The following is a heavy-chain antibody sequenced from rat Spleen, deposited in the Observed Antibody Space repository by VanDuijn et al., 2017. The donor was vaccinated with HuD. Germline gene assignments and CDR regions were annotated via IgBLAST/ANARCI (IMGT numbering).Heavy chain of an antibody. J-gene: IGHJ4*01. CDR3: TTDRTGALMDA. CDR2: ISYDGGSI. D-gene: IGHD5-1*01. Sequence: EVQLVESGGGLVQPGRSMKLSCAASGFTFINYDMDWVRQAPKRGLEWVAYISYDGGSIYYRDSVKGRFTISRDNAKSTLYLQMDSLRSEDTATYYCTTDRTGALMDALGQGASVTVSS. V-gene: IGHV5-20*01. CDR1: GFTFINYD.